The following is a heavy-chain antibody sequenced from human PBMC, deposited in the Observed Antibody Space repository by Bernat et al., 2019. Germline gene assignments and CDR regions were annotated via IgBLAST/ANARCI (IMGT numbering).Heavy chain of an antibody. CDR2: ISYDGSNK. Sequence: QVQLVESGGGVVQPGRSLRLSWAASGFTFSSYGMHWVRQAPGKGLEWVAVISYDGSNKYYADSVKGRFTISRDNSKNTLYLQMTSLRAEDTAVYYCAKDRGYYFDYWGQGTLVTVSS. V-gene: IGHV3-30*18. J-gene: IGHJ4*02. D-gene: IGHD3-10*01. CDR3: AKDRGYYFDY. CDR1: GFTFSSYG.